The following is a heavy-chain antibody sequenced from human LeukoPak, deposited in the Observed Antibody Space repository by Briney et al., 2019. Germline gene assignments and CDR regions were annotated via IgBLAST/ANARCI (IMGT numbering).Heavy chain of an antibody. Sequence: GGSLRLSCAASGFTFSSYSMNWVRQAPGKGLEWVSSISSSSSYIYYADSVKGRFTISRDNAKNSLYLQMNSLRAEDTAVYYCARALFRGNSYGLVDYGGQETLVTVSS. D-gene: IGHD5-18*01. V-gene: IGHV3-21*01. CDR3: ARALFRGNSYGLVDY. CDR1: GFTFSSYS. J-gene: IGHJ4*02. CDR2: ISSSSSYI.